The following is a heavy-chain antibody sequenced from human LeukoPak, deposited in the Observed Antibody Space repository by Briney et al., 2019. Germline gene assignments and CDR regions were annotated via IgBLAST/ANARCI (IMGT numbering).Heavy chain of an antibody. CDR3: AKVEQYDFWSGYYFDY. V-gene: IGHV3-74*01. Sequence: PGGSLRLSCAASGFTCSSYWMHWVRQAPGKGLVWVSRINSDGRSTSYADSVKGRFTISRDNAQNTLYLQMNSLRAEDTAVYYCAKVEQYDFWSGYYFDYWGQGTLVTVSS. CDR1: GFTCSSYW. D-gene: IGHD3-3*01. CDR2: INSDGRST. J-gene: IGHJ4*02.